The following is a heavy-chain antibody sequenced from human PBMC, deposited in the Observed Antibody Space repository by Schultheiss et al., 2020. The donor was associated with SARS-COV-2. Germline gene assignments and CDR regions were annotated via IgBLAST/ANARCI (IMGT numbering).Heavy chain of an antibody. V-gene: IGHV3-49*03. D-gene: IGHD1-1*01. CDR1: GFTFGDYA. CDR3: TRDPNDLAYFSPSLQEGYYFDD. Sequence: GGSLRLSCITSGFTFGDYAMSWFRQAPGKGLEWVGFIRSIAYGVTTEYAASVKGRFTISRVDSKRIAFLNMNSLKTEDTAVYYCTRDPNDLAYFSPSLQEGYYFDDWGQGTLVTVSS. CDR2: IRSIAYGVTT. J-gene: IGHJ4*02.